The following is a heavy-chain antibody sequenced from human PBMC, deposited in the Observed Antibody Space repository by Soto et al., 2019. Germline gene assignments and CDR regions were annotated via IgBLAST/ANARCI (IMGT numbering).Heavy chain of an antibody. V-gene: IGHV3-74*01. D-gene: IGHD6-19*01. J-gene: IGHJ4*02. CDR3: ARAQVVAGTGGYY. CDR2: INSDGSST. Sequence: MRWISKTPGKGLVWVSRINSDGSSTSYADSVKGRFTISRDNAKNTLYLQMNSLRAEDTAVYYCARAQVVAGTGGYYWGQGALVTVSS.